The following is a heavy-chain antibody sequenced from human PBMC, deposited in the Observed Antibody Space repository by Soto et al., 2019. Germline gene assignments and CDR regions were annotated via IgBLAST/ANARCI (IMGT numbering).Heavy chain of an antibody. CDR1: GFIFSDYW. V-gene: IGHV3-7*01. CDR2: IREDGGAK. J-gene: IGHJ4*02. Sequence: EVQLVESGGDLVQPGGSLRLSCGVSGFIFSDYWMSWVRQAPGKGLEWVATIREDGGAKYYVDSVKGRFTISRDNARNSLFLQMTGLGVEDTAVYYCASPSTSGTTDFWGQGTLVTVSS. D-gene: IGHD1-26*01. CDR3: ASPSTSGTTDF.